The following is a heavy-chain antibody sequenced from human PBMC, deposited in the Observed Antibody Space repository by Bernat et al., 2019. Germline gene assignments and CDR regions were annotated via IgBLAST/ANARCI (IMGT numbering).Heavy chain of an antibody. J-gene: IGHJ4*02. D-gene: IGHD2-15*01. Sequence: EVQLVESGGTLVQPGGSLRLSCATSGLSFSKYSMNWVRQAPGKGLEWISFISTSGQNIYYGDSVKGRFTVSRDDAKRSLSLQMHSLRVDDTAGYYCARGMDRIAIWPRALDYWGQGTLVTVSS. CDR2: ISTSGQNI. CDR3: ARGMDRIAIWPRALDY. CDR1: GLSFSKYS. V-gene: IGHV3-48*04.